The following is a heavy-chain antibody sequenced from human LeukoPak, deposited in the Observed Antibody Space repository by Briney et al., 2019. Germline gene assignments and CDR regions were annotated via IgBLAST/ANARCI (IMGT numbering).Heavy chain of an antibody. V-gene: IGHV3-48*04. J-gene: IGHJ5*02. CDR3: ARGGYYDSSGYNP. CDR1: GFTFSSYS. Sequence: SGGSLRLSCAASGFTFSSYSMNWVRQAPGKGLEWVSYISSSGSTIYYADSVKGRFTISRDNAKNSLYLQMNSLRAEDTAVYYCARGGYYDSSGYNPWGQGTLVTVSS. CDR2: ISSSGSTI. D-gene: IGHD3-22*01.